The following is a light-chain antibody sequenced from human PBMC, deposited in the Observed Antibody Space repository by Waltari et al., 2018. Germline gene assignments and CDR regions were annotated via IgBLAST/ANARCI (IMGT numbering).Light chain of an antibody. CDR2: SNH. Sequence: QSVLTQPPSASATPGQRVTISCSGSSSNIGRNSVNWYQQLPGTAPKLLIYSNHQRPSGVPDRFSGSRSDTSGSLAISGLQSEDEADYYCAAWDDSLNGWVFGGGTKLTVL. CDR1: SSNIGRNS. V-gene: IGLV1-44*01. CDR3: AAWDDSLNGWV. J-gene: IGLJ3*02.